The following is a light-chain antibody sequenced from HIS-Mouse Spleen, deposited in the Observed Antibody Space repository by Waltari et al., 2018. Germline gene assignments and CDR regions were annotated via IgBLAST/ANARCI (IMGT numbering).Light chain of an antibody. V-gene: IGKV4-1*01. Sequence: DIVMTQSPDSLAVSLGERATINCKSSQSVLYSPNNKNYLAWYQQKPGQPPKLLIYWASTRESGVHDRFSGSGSGTDFTLTISSLQAEDVAVYYCQQYYSTPYTFGQGTKLEIK. CDR3: QQYYSTPYT. CDR1: QSVLYSPNNKNY. J-gene: IGKJ2*01. CDR2: WAS.